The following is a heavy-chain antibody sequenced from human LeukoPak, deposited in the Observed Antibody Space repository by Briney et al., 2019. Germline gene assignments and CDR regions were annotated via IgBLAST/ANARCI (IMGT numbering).Heavy chain of an antibody. CDR3: AKDLSMRYDIPPFDP. J-gene: IGHJ5*02. V-gene: IGHV3-23*01. D-gene: IGHD3-9*01. Sequence: GGSLRLSCAASGFTFSSYAMSWVRQAPGKGLEWVSAISGSGGSTYYADSVKGRFTISRDNSKNTLYLQMNSLRAEDTAVYYCAKDLSMRYDIPPFDPWGQGTLVTVSS. CDR1: GFTFSSYA. CDR2: ISGSGGST.